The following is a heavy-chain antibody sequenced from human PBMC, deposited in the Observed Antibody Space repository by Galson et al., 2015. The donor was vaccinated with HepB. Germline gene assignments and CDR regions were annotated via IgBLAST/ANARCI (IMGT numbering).Heavy chain of an antibody. CDR1: GGSIAGSNHY. CDR3: TRQRGEGNFYGMDV. D-gene: IGHD5-24*01. CDR2: VFYSGST. V-gene: IGHV4-39*01. J-gene: IGHJ6*02. Sequence: ETLSLTCTVSGGSIAGSNHYWAWIRQPPGKGLEWIGSVFYSGSTYYNPSLKSRVTMSVDTSKNQFSLEVTSVTAADTAVYYCTRQRGEGNFYGMDVWGQGTTVIVSS.